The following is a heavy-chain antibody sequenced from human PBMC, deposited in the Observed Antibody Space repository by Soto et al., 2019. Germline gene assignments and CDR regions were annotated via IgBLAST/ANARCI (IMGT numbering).Heavy chain of an antibody. D-gene: IGHD3-22*01. V-gene: IGHV4-4*02. CDR2: IYHSGST. Sequence: QVQLQESGPGLVKPSGTLSLTCAVSGGSISRSNWWSWVRQPPGKGLEWIGEIYHSGSTNYNPSPKSRVTISEDKPKNHFSRKLSSVPAADPAVYYWARLDSGGYLDYWGQGTLVTVS. CDR3: ARLDSGGYLDY. J-gene: IGHJ4*02. CDR1: GGSISRSNW.